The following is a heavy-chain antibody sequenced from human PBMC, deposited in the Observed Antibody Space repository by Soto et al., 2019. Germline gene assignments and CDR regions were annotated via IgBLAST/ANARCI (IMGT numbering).Heavy chain of an antibody. CDR3: ARRPDFRDHGWFDP. J-gene: IGHJ5*02. Sequence: ETLSLTCTVSGGSIISTFYYWGWLRQPPGRGLEWIANIHYSGETHYSPSLKSRVAISVDTSKSQFSLTLDSVTAADTAVYYCARRPDFRDHGWFDPWGQGILVTVSS. D-gene: IGHD4-17*01. CDR1: GGSIISTFYY. V-gene: IGHV4-39*01. CDR2: IHYSGET.